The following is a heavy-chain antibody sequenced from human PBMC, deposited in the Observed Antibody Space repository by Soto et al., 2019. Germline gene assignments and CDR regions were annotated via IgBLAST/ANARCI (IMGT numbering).Heavy chain of an antibody. CDR3: VRAWYCSGGRCSDCFDP. CDR2: ISAYSDSPNYAP. D-gene: IGHD2-15*01. V-gene: IGHV1-18*01. CDR1: GYTFTRYG. J-gene: IGHJ5*02. Sequence: QVQLVQSGAEVKKPGASVKVSCKASGYTFTRYGISWVRQAPGQGLEWMGWISAYSDSPNYAPNYAQKSRGTVTLTTDTSTSTAYLELRSLKPDDTAVYYCVRAWYCSGGRCSDCFDPWGQGTLVTVSP.